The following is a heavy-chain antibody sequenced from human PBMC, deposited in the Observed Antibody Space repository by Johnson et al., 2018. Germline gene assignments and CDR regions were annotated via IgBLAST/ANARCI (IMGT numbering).Heavy chain of an antibody. CDR1: GFTFSSYW. CDR3: ARDFPLDTMIVGVPTDAFDI. D-gene: IGHD3-22*01. CDR2: INSDGSST. V-gene: IGHV3-74*01. J-gene: IGHJ3*02. Sequence: EVQLVESGGGLVQPGGSLRLSCAASGFTFSSYWMHWVRQAPGKGLVLVSRINSDGSSTSYADSVKGRFTISRDNAKNTLYLQMNSLRAEDTAVYYCARDFPLDTMIVGVPTDAFDIWGQGTMVTVSS.